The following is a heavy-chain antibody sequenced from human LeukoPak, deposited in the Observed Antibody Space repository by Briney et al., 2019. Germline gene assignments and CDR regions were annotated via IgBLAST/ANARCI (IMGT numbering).Heavy chain of an antibody. D-gene: IGHD6-6*01. J-gene: IGHJ4*02. CDR1: GFTFSSYS. CDR3: PRDGVFRSSAPDY. V-gene: IGHV3-21*01. Sequence: GGSLRLSCAASGFTFSSYSMNWVRQAPGKGLEWVSSISSSSSYIYYADSVKGRFTISRDNAKNSLYLQMNSLRAEDTAVYYCPRDGVFRSSAPDYWGQGTLVTVSS. CDR2: ISSSSSYI.